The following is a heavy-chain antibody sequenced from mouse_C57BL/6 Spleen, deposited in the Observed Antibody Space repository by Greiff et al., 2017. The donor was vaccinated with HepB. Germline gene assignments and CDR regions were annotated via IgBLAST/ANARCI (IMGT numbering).Heavy chain of an antibody. CDR2: ISSGGSYT. Sequence: EVKLMESGGDLVKPGGSLKLSCAASGFTFSSYGMSWVRQTPDKRLEWVATISSGGSYTYYPDSVKGRFTISRDNAKNTLYLQMSSLKSEDTAMYYCARHPDGYYGDFDVWGTGTTVTVSS. V-gene: IGHV5-6*01. CDR1: GFTFSSYG. D-gene: IGHD2-3*01. J-gene: IGHJ1*03. CDR3: ARHPDGYYGDFDV.